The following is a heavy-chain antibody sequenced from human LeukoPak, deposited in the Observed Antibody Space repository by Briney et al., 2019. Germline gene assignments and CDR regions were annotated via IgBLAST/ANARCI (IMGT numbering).Heavy chain of an antibody. D-gene: IGHD6-6*01. CDR1: GYTFTSYY. CDR2: INPSGGST. Sequence: GASVKVSCKASGYTFTSYYMHWVGQAPGQGLEWMGIINPSGGSTSYAQKFQGRVTMTRDTSTSTVYMELSSLRSEDTAVYYCARLFLHYSSSYGAPFDYWGQGTLVTVSS. J-gene: IGHJ4*02. CDR3: ARLFLHYSSSYGAPFDY. V-gene: IGHV1-46*01.